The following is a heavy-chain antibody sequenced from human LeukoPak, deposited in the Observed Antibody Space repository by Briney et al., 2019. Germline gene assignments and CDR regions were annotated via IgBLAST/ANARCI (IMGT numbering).Heavy chain of an antibody. CDR2: IYHSGST. Sequence: SETLSLTCAVSGGSISSSNWWSWVRQPPGKGLEWIGEIYHSGSTNYNPSLKSRVTISVDTSKNQFSLKPSSVTAADTAVYYCASHPGYCSGGSCSLLFDPWGQGTLVTVSS. D-gene: IGHD2-15*01. CDR3: ASHPGYCSGGSCSLLFDP. J-gene: IGHJ5*02. CDR1: GGSISSSNW. V-gene: IGHV4-4*02.